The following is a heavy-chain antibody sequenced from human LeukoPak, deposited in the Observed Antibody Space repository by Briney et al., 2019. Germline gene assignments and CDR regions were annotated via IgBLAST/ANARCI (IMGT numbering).Heavy chain of an antibody. D-gene: IGHD6-19*01. CDR2: IYYSGST. J-gene: IGHJ6*02. V-gene: IGHV4-59*08. Sequence: SETLSLTCTVSGGPISSYYWSRIRQPPGKGLEWIGYIYYSGSTNYNPSLKSRVAISVDTSKNQFSLKLSSVTAADTAVYYCARRVAGGIYGMDVWGQGTTVTVSS. CDR3: ARRVAGGIYGMDV. CDR1: GGPISSYY.